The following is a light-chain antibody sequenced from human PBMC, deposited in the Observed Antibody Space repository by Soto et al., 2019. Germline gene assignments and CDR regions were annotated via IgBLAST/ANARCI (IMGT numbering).Light chain of an antibody. J-gene: IGLJ1*01. CDR2: EVS. CDR3: LSKTSTISYV. Sequence: QSVLAQPASVSGAPEQTIAISCTGTTSDVGGYNYVSWYQQHPGKVPKLLIHEVSNRPSGVSNRFSGSKSGNTASLTISGLQAEDEADYYCLSKTSTISYVFGTGTKVTVL. V-gene: IGLV2-14*01. CDR1: TSDVGGYNY.